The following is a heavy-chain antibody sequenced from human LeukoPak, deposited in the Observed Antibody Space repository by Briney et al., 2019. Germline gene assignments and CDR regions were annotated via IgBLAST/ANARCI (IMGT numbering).Heavy chain of an antibody. J-gene: IGHJ5*02. CDR3: ARLFAQEPSGCFDP. V-gene: IGHV1-8*01. CDR2: MNTNSGNT. Sequence: GASVKVSCEASGYPFTSYEINWVRQAPGQGLEWMGWMNTNSGNTGYAQKFKGRVTMTRNTSTRTAYLELSSLRSDDTAVYYCARLFAQEPSGCFDPWGQGTLVTVSS. D-gene: IGHD3-10*01. CDR1: GYPFTSYE.